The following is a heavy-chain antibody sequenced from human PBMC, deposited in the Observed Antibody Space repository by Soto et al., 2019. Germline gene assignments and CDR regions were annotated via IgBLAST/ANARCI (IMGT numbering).Heavy chain of an antibody. D-gene: IGHD6-19*01. CDR2: IYYSGST. CDR3: ARNLLAVAGYYFDY. Sequence: PSETLSLTCTVSGGSISSSIYYWGWIRQPPGKGLEWIGTIYYSGSTYYNPSLKSRVTISVDTSKNQFSLKLSSVTAADTAVYHCARNLLAVAGYYFDYWGQGALVTVSS. CDR1: GGSISSSIYY. J-gene: IGHJ4*02. V-gene: IGHV4-39*01.